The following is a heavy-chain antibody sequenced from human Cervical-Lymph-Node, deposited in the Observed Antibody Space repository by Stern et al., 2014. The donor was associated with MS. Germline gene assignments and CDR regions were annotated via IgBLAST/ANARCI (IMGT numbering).Heavy chain of an antibody. CDR1: GFIFDDYA. D-gene: IGHD3-10*01. V-gene: IGHV3-9*01. CDR3: VKDVAATAPYYFEN. J-gene: IGHJ4*02. CDR2: ISWNSAII. Sequence: VQLVESGGGLVQPGRSLRLSCAASGFIFDDYAIHWVRQAPGKGLEWVSSISWNSAIIDYADSVKGRFTISRDNAKNFLYLQMNGLRPEDTAFYYCVKDVAATAPYYFENWGQGTLVTVSS.